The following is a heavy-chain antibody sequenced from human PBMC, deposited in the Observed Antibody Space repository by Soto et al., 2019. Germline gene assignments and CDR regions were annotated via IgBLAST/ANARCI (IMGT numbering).Heavy chain of an antibody. CDR1: GYPFTSYS. V-gene: IGHV1-18*04. D-gene: IGHD2-15*01. J-gene: IGHJ6*02. CDR3: AREGAVVGSAVYYGMDV. Sequence: QVQLVQSGAEVKEPGASVKVSCKASGYPFTSYSFSWVRQAPGQGLEWMGWSSAYNGDTRYAQKFQGRVTMTADPYPDTAYMALRNLRSDDTGVYYCAREGAVVGSAVYYGMDVWGQGTMVTVS. CDR2: SSAYNGDT.